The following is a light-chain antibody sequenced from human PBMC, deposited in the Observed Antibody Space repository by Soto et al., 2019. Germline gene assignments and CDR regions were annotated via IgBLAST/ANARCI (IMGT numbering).Light chain of an antibody. J-gene: IGKJ1*01. CDR3: QHET. CDR1: QSISSY. Sequence: DIQMTQSPSSLSASVGDRVTITCRASQSISSYLNWYQQKPGKAPKLLIYAASSLQSGVPSRFSGSGSGTDFTLTISSLQPEDFATYYCQHETFXQGTKVDIK. CDR2: AAS. V-gene: IGKV1-39*01.